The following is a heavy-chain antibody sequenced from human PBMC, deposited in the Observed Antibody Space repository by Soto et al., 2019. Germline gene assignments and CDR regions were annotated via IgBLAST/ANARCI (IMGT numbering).Heavy chain of an antibody. J-gene: IGHJ4*02. D-gene: IGHD2-2*01. Sequence: GASVKACCEAAGGTFTSDGIYWVRQATGQELEWMGWMTPNSGNTGYAQKFQGRVTMTRNTSISTAYMELSSLRSEDTAVYYCARAIYCSSTSCPDVCYYYGSANSDYWGQGTLVTVSS. CDR1: GGTFTSDG. V-gene: IGHV1-8*01. CDR2: MTPNSGNT. CDR3: ARAIYCSSTSCPDVCYYYGSANSDY.